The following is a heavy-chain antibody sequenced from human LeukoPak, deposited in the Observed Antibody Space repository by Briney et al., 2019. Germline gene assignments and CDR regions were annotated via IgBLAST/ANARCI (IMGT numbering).Heavy chain of an antibody. CDR1: GGSISSGGYY. CDR2: IYHSGST. Sequence: PSQTLSLTCTVSGGSISSGGYYWSWIRQPPGKGLEWIGYIYHSGSTYYNPSLKSRVTISVDRSKNQFSLKLSSVTAADTAVYYCARALSVATAFDYWGQGTLVTVSS. J-gene: IGHJ4*02. D-gene: IGHD5-12*01. V-gene: IGHV4-30-2*01. CDR3: ARALSVATAFDY.